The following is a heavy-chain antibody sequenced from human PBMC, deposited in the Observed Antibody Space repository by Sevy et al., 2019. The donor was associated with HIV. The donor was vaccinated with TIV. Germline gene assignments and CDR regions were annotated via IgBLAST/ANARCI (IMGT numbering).Heavy chain of an antibody. CDR1: GYTLTKLS. J-gene: IGHJ4*02. CDR3: ASSRDYYDNSGPNFDY. D-gene: IGHD3-22*01. CDR2: FEPEDGET. Sequence: ASVKVSCKVSGYTLTKLSMHWVRQAPGKGLEWMGGFEPEDGETLHSQSFQGRVTLTEDTSTDTAYMELSSLRSEDTAVYYCASSRDYYDNSGPNFDYWGQGALVTVSS. V-gene: IGHV1-24*01.